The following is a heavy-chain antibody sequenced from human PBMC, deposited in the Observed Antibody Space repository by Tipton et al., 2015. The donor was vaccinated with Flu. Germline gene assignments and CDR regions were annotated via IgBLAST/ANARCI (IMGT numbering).Heavy chain of an antibody. CDR3: ARAGSGSYLPY. CDR1: GYSISSGYY. CDR2: IYHSGST. D-gene: IGHD1-26*01. Sequence: TLSLTCTVSGYSISSGYYWGWIRQPPGKGLEWIGSIYHSGSTYYNPSLKSRVTISVDTSKNQFSLKLSSVTAADTAVYYCARAGSGSYLPYWGQGTLVTVSS. V-gene: IGHV4-38-2*02. J-gene: IGHJ4*02.